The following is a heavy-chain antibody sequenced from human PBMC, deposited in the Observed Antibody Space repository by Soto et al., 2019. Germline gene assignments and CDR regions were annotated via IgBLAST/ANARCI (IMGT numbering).Heavy chain of an antibody. CDR1: GGSISSSSYY. V-gene: IGHV4-39*01. Sequence: QLQLQELGPGLVKPSETLSLTCTVSGGSISSSSYYWGWIRQPPGKGLEWIGSIYYSGSTYYNPSLKSRVTISVDTSKNQFSLKLSSVTAADTAVYYCARRGNSAALDYWGQGTLVTVSS. D-gene: IGHD2-21*02. J-gene: IGHJ4*02. CDR2: IYYSGST. CDR3: ARRGNSAALDY.